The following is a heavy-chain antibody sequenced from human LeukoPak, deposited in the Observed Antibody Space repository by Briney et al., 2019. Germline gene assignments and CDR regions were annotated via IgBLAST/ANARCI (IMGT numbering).Heavy chain of an antibody. V-gene: IGHV3-23*01. D-gene: IGHD2-21*02. CDR1: GFTFSYYG. CDR2: ISGGSGGT. Sequence: GGSLRLSCVASGFTFSYYGMSWVRQAPGKGLEWVSAISGGSGGTYYADSVKGRFTISRDNSKNTLYLQMNSLRVEDTAVYYCAKDEYCGGDCYYYHYYMDVWGKGTTVTISS. CDR3: AKDEYCGGDCYYYHYYMDV. J-gene: IGHJ6*03.